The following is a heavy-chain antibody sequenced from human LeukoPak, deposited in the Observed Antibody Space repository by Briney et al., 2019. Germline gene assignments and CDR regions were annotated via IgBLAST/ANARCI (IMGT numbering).Heavy chain of an antibody. CDR1: GFTFSSYE. V-gene: IGHV3-23*01. Sequence: PGGSLRLSCAASGFTFSSYEMNWVRQAPGKGLEWVSAISHSGASTYYADSVKGRFTISRDNSKNTLYLQMNSLRAEDTAVYYCAKSVAPYCSGGSCFDAFDIWGQGTMVTVSS. CDR3: AKSVAPYCSGGSCFDAFDI. J-gene: IGHJ3*02. CDR2: ISHSGAST. D-gene: IGHD2-15*01.